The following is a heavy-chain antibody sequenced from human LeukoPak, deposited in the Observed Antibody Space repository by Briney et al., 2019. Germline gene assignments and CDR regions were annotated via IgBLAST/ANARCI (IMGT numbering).Heavy chain of an antibody. V-gene: IGHV1-69*04. D-gene: IGHD3-10*01. CDR3: AKDVAIGKDTMVRGVITWPEYFQH. Sequence: SVKVSCKASGGTFSSYAISWVRQAPGQGLEWMGRIIPILGIANYAQKFQGRVTITADKSTSTAYMELSSLRSEDTAVYYCAKDVAIGKDTMVRGVITWPEYFQHWGQGTLVTVSS. CDR2: IIPILGIA. J-gene: IGHJ1*01. CDR1: GGTFSSYA.